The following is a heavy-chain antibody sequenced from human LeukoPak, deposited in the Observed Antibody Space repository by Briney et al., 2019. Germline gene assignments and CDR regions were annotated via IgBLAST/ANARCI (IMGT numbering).Heavy chain of an antibody. CDR3: ARGLYRYSSGWHFDY. J-gene: IGHJ4*02. CDR2: IQSVSLTI. V-gene: IGHV3-48*04. Sequence: GGSLTLSCAASGFRFSDYNMNWVRQVPGKGLEWVSYIQSVSLTIYYLDSVKGRFTISRDNAKNSLFLQTNSLRVEDTAVYYCARGLYRYSSGWHFDYWGQGILVTVSS. D-gene: IGHD6-19*01. CDR1: GFRFSDYN.